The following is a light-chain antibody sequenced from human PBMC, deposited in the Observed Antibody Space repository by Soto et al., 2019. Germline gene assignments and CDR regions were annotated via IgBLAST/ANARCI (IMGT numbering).Light chain of an antibody. CDR3: QQHYITPWT. J-gene: IGKJ1*01. Sequence: DIVMTQSPDSLAVSLGERATINCKSSQSFLYSSNNKNYLAWYQQKPGQPPKLLIYWASTRESGVPDRFSGSGSGTDFTLTISSLQAGDVAVYYCQQHYITPWTFGQGTKVDIK. CDR1: QSFLYSSNNKNY. CDR2: WAS. V-gene: IGKV4-1*01.